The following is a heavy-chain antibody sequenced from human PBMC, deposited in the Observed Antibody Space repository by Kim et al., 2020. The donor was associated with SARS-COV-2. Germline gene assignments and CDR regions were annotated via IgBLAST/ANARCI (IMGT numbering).Heavy chain of an antibody. D-gene: IGHD3-3*01. V-gene: IGHV3-23*01. J-gene: IGHJ4*02. Sequence: YADSEKGQFTMSREKTKNTVDLQMNNVRAGDTAIYYCAKVRVDGQSGFDYWGQGSLVTVSS. CDR3: AKVRVDGQSGFDY.